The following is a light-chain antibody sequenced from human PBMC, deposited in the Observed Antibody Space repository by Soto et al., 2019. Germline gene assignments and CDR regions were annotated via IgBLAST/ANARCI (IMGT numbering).Light chain of an antibody. CDR3: SSYTSSNTLV. CDR1: SSDVGAYNY. Sequence: QSARTQPASVSGSPGQSITISCTGTSSDVGAYNYVSWYQQHPGKAPKLMIFEVSDRPSGVSNRFSGSKSGNTASLTISGLQAEDEADYYCSSYTSSNTLVFGGGTKL. J-gene: IGLJ2*01. V-gene: IGLV2-14*01. CDR2: EVS.